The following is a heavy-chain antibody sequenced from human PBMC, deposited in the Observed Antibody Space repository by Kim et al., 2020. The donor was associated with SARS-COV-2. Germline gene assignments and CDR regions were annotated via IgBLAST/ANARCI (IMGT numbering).Heavy chain of an antibody. V-gene: IGHV1-24*01. CDR2: FDPEDGET. CDR1: GYTLTELS. Sequence: ASVKVSCKVSGYTLTELSMHWVRQAPGKGLEWMGGFDPEDGETIYAQKFQGRVTMTEDTSTDTAYMELSSLRSEDTAVYYCATVLLGYCSGGSCYRFNYGMDVWGQGTTVTVSS. J-gene: IGHJ6*02. D-gene: IGHD2-15*01. CDR3: ATVLLGYCSGGSCYRFNYGMDV.